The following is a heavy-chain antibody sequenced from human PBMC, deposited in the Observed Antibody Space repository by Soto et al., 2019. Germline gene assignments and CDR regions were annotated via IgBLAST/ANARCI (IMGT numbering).Heavy chain of an antibody. D-gene: IGHD7-27*01. CDR1: GGSISSYY. J-gene: IGHJ5*02. CDR2: IYYSGST. Sequence: PSETLSLTCTVAGGSISSYYWSWIRQPPGKGLEWIGYIYYSGSTNYNPSLKSRVTISVDTSKNQFSLKLSSVTAADTAVYYCAGDRWGSNNWFDPWGQGTLVTVS. CDR3: AGDRWGSNNWFDP. V-gene: IGHV4-59*01.